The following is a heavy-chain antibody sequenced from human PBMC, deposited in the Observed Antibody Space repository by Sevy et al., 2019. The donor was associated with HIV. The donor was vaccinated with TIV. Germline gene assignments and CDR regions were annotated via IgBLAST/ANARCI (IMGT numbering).Heavy chain of an antibody. Sequence: ASVKVSCKASGGTFSSYAISWVRQAPGQGLEWMGGIIPILGTANYAQKFQGRVTITADESTSTAYMELSSLRSEDTAVYYCARMTTVTTVLGYFDYWGQGTLVTVSS. V-gene: IGHV1-69*13. CDR2: IIPILGTA. D-gene: IGHD4-17*01. J-gene: IGHJ4*02. CDR3: ARMTTVTTVLGYFDY. CDR1: GGTFSSYA.